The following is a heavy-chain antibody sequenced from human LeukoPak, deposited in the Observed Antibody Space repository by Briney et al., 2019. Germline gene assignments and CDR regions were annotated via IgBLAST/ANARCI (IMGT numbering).Heavy chain of an antibody. D-gene: IGHD5-12*01. Sequence: PGGSLRLSCAASGFTFSSYGMHWVRQAPGEGLEWVAVIWYDGSNKYYADSVKGRFTISRDNSKNTLYLQMNSLRAEDTAVYYCATLVATDSDYWGQGTLVTVSS. CDR2: IWYDGSNK. CDR3: ATLVATDSDY. J-gene: IGHJ4*02. V-gene: IGHV3-33*01. CDR1: GFTFSSYG.